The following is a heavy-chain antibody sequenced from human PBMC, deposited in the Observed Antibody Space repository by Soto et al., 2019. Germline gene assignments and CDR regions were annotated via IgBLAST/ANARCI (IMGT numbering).Heavy chain of an antibody. CDR3: TREDYGANSGGFDY. CDR1: GFTFGDYV. V-gene: IGHV3-49*04. Sequence: QSGGSLRLSCAASGFTFGDYVMNWVRQAPGKGLEWVGFIRSKAYGGTPQYATSVKGRFTISSDDSKGIAYLQMNSLKTEDTAVYYCTREDYGANSGGFDYWGQGTLVTVSS. CDR2: IRSKAYGGTP. D-gene: IGHD4-17*01. J-gene: IGHJ4*02.